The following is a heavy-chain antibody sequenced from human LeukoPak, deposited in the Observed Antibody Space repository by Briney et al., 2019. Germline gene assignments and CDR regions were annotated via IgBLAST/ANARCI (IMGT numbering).Heavy chain of an antibody. CDR2: IYYSGST. V-gene: IGHV4-30-4*01. D-gene: IGHD6-19*01. Sequence: SQTLSLTCTVSGGSISSNDYYWSWIRQPPGKGLEWIGYIYYSGSTNYNPSLKSRVTISVDKSKNQFSLKLSSVTAADTAVYYCARDLGTIAVAGTRGYNWFDPWGQGTLVTVSS. CDR1: GGSISSNDYY. J-gene: IGHJ5*02. CDR3: ARDLGTIAVAGTRGYNWFDP.